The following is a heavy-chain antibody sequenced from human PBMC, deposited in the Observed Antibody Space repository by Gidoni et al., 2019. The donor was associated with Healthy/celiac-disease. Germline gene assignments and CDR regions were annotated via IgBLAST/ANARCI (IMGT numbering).Heavy chain of an antibody. D-gene: IGHD5-18*01. J-gene: IGHJ4*02. CDR3: AKDSVGGYSYGRQGWDY. CDR2: ISWNSGSI. Sequence: VLRGESGVGLVQRVRCLRLSCESAGVAFLADAMHWVRQAPGKGLEWVSGISWNSGSIGYADSVKGRFTISRDNAKNSLYLQMNSLRAEDTALYYCAKDSVGGYSYGRQGWDYWGQGTLVTVSS. CDR1: GVAFLADA. V-gene: IGHV3-9*01.